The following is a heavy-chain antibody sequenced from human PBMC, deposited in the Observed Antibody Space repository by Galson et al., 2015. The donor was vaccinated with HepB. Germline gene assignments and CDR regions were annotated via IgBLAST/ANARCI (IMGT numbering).Heavy chain of an antibody. CDR3: ARVPTPKMAPPKDYYGAESLRPSDY. J-gene: IGHJ4*02. CDR2: ISAYNGNK. V-gene: IGHV1-18*04. CDR1: GYTFTSYG. Sequence: SVKVSCKASGYTFTSYGISWVRQAPGQGLEWMGWISAYNGNKNYEQKLQGRVTMTTDTSTGTAYMELRSLRSDDTAVYYCARVPTPKMAPPKDYYGAESLRPSDYWGRGTLVTVSS. D-gene: IGHD3-10*01.